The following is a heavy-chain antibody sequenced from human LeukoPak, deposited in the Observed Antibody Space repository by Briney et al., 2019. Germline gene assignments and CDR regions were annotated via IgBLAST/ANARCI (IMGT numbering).Heavy chain of an antibody. CDR2: VSGPGDVT. V-gene: IGHV3-23*01. D-gene: IGHD6-13*01. CDR3: AKGILTETHGISWDPFDY. J-gene: IGHJ4*02. CDR1: GFTFNGYA. Sequence: GGSLRLSCAASGFTFNGYAMSWVRQAPGKGLEWVSTVSGPGDVTHYADSVKGRFTIYKDHSESTLCLQMNSLRAEDTAVYYCAKGILTETHGISWDPFDYCGQGALVTVSS.